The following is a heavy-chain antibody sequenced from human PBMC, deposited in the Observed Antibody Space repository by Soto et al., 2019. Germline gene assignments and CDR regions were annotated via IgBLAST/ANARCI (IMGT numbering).Heavy chain of an antibody. CDR2: ISAYNGNT. CDR1: GYTFTSYG. J-gene: IGHJ3*02. Sequence: QVQLVQSGAEVKKPGASVKVSCKASGYTFTSYGISWVRQAPGQGLEWMGWISAYNGNTNYAQKRQGRVTMTTDTSTSTAYMELRSLRSDDTAVYYCARSLWKQLDPDDAFDIWGQGTMVTVSS. CDR3: ARSLWKQLDPDDAFDI. V-gene: IGHV1-18*01. D-gene: IGHD6-13*01.